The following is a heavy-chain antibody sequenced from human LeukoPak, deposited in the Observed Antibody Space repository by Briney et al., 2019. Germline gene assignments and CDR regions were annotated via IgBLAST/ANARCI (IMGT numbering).Heavy chain of an antibody. V-gene: IGHV4-59*01. J-gene: IGHJ6*04. D-gene: IGHD3-10*01. CDR3: ARLVTMVRGVIIKARMDV. Sequence: PSETLSLTCTVSGGSISSFYWSWIRQPPGKGLEWIGYIYYSGSTNYNPSVKSRVTISVDTSKNQFSLKLSSVTAADTAVYYCARLVTMVRGVIIKARMDVWGKGTTVTISS. CDR2: IYYSGST. CDR1: GGSISSFY.